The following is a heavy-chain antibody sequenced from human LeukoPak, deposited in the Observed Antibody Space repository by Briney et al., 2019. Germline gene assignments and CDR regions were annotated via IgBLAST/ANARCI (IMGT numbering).Heavy chain of an antibody. CDR3: ARDGNYYMDV. CDR2: IYTSGST. V-gene: IGHV4-4*07. Sequence: KPSETLSLTCTVSGGSISSYYWSWIRQPAGKGLEWIGRIYTSGSTNYDPSLKSRVTISVDRSKNQFSLKLSSVTAADTAVYYCARDGNYYMDVWGKGTTVTVSS. D-gene: IGHD2-15*01. CDR1: GGSISSYY. J-gene: IGHJ6*03.